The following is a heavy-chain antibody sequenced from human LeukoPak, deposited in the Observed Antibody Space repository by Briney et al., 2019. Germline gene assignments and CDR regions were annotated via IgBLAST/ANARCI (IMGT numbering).Heavy chain of an antibody. V-gene: IGHV3-74*01. CDR3: ATGAGLWFGEVLHDY. CDR1: GFTFSSYW. CDR2: INSDGSST. Sequence: GGSLRLSCAASGFTFSSYWMHWVRQAPGKGLVWVSRINSDGSSTSYADSVKGRFTISRDNAKNTLYLQMNSLRAEDTAVYYCATGAGLWFGEVLHDYWGQGTLVTVSS. J-gene: IGHJ4*02. D-gene: IGHD3-10*01.